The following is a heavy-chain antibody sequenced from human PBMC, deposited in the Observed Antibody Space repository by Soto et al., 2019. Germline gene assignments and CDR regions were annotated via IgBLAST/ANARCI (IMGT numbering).Heavy chain of an antibody. CDR2: TNPILSMS. CDR1: GDTFNFYT. V-gene: IGHV1-69*02. CDR3: ATSYGSGSQAFDY. J-gene: IGHJ4*02. Sequence: QVHLVQSGAELKKPGSSVRVSCKASGDTFNFYTINWVRQAPGLGLEWMGRTNPILSMSNSALKFQGRLSMSADKSTSTAYMYLRSLRSDDTAVYYCATSYGSGSQAFDYWGQGALVTVSS. D-gene: IGHD3-10*01.